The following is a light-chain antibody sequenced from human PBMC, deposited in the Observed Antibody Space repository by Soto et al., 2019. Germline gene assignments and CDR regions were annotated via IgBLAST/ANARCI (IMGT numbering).Light chain of an antibody. J-gene: IGKJ1*01. CDR2: GAS. CDR3: QQYGSSPGT. Sequence: TQYPSTLSATAGDRVTITCRASQSISAWLAWYQKKPGQAPRLLIFGASIRDTGLPDRFSGGGSGTDFTLTISRLEPEDSAVYYCQQYGSSPGTFGQGTKVEIK. CDR1: QSISAW. V-gene: IGKV3-20*01.